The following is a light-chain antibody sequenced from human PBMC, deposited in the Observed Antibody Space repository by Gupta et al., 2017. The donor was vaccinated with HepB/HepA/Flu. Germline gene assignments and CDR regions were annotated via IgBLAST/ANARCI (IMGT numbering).Light chain of an antibody. J-gene: IGKJ1*01. CDR3: QQDHFRPWT. V-gene: IGKV3-15*01. CDR1: QSVSRT. CDR2: DAS. Sequence: EIVMTQSPAALSVSAGDRVTLSCRASQSVSRTLAWYQHKPGQAPRLLIYDASTRASDVPTRFSGSGSRIEFTLTISSLQSDDSAVYYCQQDHFRPWTFGQGTKVEIK.